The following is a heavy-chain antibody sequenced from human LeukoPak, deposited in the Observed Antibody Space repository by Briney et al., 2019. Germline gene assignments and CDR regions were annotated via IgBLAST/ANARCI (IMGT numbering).Heavy chain of an antibody. J-gene: IGHJ4*02. D-gene: IGHD2-21*02. CDR2: IYLRGNT. Sequence: SGTLSLTCAISGGSISSSNWWTWVRQPPGKGLEWVGEIYLRGNTNYNPSLESRATISVDESKTQLSLRLESVTAADTAVYYCALGCGGDCYSADTFDYWGQGTLVTVSS. CDR3: ALGCGGDCYSADTFDY. CDR1: GGSISSSNW. V-gene: IGHV4-4*02.